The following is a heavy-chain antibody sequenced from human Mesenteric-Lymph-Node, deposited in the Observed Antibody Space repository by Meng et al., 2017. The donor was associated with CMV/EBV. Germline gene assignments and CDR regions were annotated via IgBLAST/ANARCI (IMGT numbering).Heavy chain of an antibody. Sequence: VQVLQWGAGVLKPSDTLSVTCAVYGESFSSYYCNWVRQSPGKGLEWIGEINHSGGTTYNPSFTSRIIITVDTSTNQISLNMSSVTAADTAVYYCARGSSYDILTGYFDYWGQGALVTVSS. CDR2: INHSGGT. J-gene: IGHJ4*02. V-gene: IGHV4-34*01. CDR1: GESFSSYY. CDR3: ARGSSYDILTGYFDY. D-gene: IGHD3-9*01.